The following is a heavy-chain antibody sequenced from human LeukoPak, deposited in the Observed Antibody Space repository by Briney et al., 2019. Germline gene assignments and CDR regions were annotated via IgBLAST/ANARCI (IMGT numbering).Heavy chain of an antibody. J-gene: IGHJ5*02. CDR3: ARDDR. CDR1: GFTLSSYG. CDR2: ISYDGSNK. V-gene: IGHV3-30*19. Sequence: GGSLRLSCTASGFTLSSYGMQWVRQAPGKGLEWVAVISYDGSNKYYADSVKGRFTISRDNSKNTLYLQMNSLRAEDTAVYYCARDDRWGQGTLVTVSS.